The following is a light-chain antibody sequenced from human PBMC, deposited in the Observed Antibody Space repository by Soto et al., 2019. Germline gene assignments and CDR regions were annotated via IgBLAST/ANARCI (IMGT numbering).Light chain of an antibody. Sequence: QSVLPQPASVSGSPGQSITISCPGTSSDVGAYDFVSWYQQHPDKAPKLMIYEVSNRPSGVSNRFSGSKSVNTTTLTISGLQAEDEADYYCSSYTSSRTRVFGTGTKVTVL. J-gene: IGLJ1*01. CDR1: SSDVGAYDF. V-gene: IGLV2-14*03. CDR3: SSYTSSRTRV. CDR2: EVS.